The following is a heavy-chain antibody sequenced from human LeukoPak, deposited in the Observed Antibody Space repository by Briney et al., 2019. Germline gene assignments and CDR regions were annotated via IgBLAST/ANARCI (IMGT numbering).Heavy chain of an antibody. V-gene: IGHV4-39*01. CDR3: ARHSGYSYGYAYYYYYMDV. D-gene: IGHD5-18*01. CDR2: IYYSGST. CDR1: GGSISSSSYY. J-gene: IGHJ6*03. Sequence: SETLSLTCTVSGGSISSSSYYWGWLRQPPGKGLEWIGSIYYSGSTYYNPSLKILVTISVDPSKNQFSLKLSSVTAADTAVYYCARHSGYSYGYAYYYYYMDVWGKGTTVTVSS.